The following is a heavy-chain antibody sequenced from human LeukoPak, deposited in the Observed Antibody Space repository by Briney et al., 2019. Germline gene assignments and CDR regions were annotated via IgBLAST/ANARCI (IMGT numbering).Heavy chain of an antibody. V-gene: IGHV3-30*02. Sequence: GGSLRLSCAASRFTFSTYGMHWVRQAPGKGLEWVAYIQYDGSNQQYADSVKGRFSISRDNSKNTLYLQMNSLRAEDTAVYYCAKDGDDSIEHWGQGTLVTVSS. D-gene: IGHD3-22*01. CDR3: AKDGDDSIEH. J-gene: IGHJ4*02. CDR1: RFTFSTYG. CDR2: IQYDGSNQ.